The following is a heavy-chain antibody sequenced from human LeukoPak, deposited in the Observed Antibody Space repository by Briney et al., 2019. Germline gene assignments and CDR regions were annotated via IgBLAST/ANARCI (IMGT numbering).Heavy chain of an antibody. V-gene: IGHV3-23*01. Sequence: GGSLRLSCAASGFTFSSYAMSWVRQAPGKGLEWVLAISGSGGSTYYADSVKGRFTISRDNSKKSLYLQMSSLRAEDTAVYYCAKDQVAARPPIYWGQGTVVTVSS. D-gene: IGHD6-6*01. CDR3: AKDQVAARPPIY. J-gene: IGHJ4*02. CDR1: GFTFSSYA. CDR2: ISGSGGST.